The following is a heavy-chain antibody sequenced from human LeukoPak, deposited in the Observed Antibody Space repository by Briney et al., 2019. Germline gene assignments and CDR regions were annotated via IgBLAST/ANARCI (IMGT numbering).Heavy chain of an antibody. Sequence: PSETLSLTCTVSGGSISSSSYYWGWIRQPPGKGLEWIGSIYYSGSTYYNPSLKSRVTISVDTSKNQFSLKLSSVTAADTAVYYCARGDNDIAYYYYMDVWGKGTTVTVSS. CDR3: ARGDNDIAYYYYMDV. CDR2: IYYSGST. V-gene: IGHV4-39*07. D-gene: IGHD3-9*01. CDR1: GGSISSSSYY. J-gene: IGHJ6*03.